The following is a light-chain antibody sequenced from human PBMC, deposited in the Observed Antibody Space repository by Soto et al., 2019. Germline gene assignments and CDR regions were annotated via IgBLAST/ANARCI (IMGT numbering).Light chain of an antibody. CDR1: SSDVGGYNY. Sequence: QSALTQPASVSGSPGQSITISCTGTSSDVGGYNYVSWYQQHPGKAPKLMIYDVSNRPSGVSNRFSGSKSGNTASLTISGLQAEYEADYYCSSYSSSSTRVFGTGTMVTVL. V-gene: IGLV2-14*01. J-gene: IGLJ1*01. CDR2: DVS. CDR3: SSYSSSSTRV.